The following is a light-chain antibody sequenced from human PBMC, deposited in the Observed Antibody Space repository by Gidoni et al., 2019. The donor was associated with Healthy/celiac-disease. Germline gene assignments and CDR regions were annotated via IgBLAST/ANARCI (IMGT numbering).Light chain of an antibody. CDR1: NIGGKS. CDR3: QVWDTTSDHVV. V-gene: IGLV3-21*04. Sequence: SYVLTQPPSVSVAPGKTAIITCGGNNIGGKSVHWYQQKPGQAPVLVIYYDSDRPSGLPERFSGSNSGNTATLTISWVEAGDEADYYCQVWDTTSDHVVFGGGTTLTVL. CDR2: YDS. J-gene: IGLJ2*01.